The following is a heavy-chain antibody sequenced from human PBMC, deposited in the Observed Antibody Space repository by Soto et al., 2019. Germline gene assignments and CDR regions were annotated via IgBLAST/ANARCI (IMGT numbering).Heavy chain of an antibody. CDR2: IDWDDDK. J-gene: IGHJ6*02. D-gene: IGHD3-10*01. Sequence: SGPMMMNPTQTRTLPCTFSGFSLSTSGMCVSWIRQPPGKALEWLALIDWDDDKYYSTSLKTRLTISKDTSKNQVVLTMTNMDPVDTATYYCARIRREITMVRGVIIGYYYYGMDVWGQVTT. V-gene: IGHV2-70*01. CDR3: ARIRREITMVRGVIIGYYYYGMDV. CDR1: GFSLSTSGMC.